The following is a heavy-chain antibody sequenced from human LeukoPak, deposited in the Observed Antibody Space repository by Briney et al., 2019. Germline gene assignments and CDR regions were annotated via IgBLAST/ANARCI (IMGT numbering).Heavy chain of an antibody. V-gene: IGHV3-23*01. J-gene: IGHJ4*02. CDR1: GFTFSSYE. CDR2: ISSSGGST. CDR3: ARGVGATGFDY. Sequence: GGSLRLSCAASGFTFSSYEMNWVRQAPGKGLEWVSYISSSGGSTYYADSVKGRFTISRDNSKNTLYLQMNSLRAEDTALYYCARGVGATGFDYWGQGTLVTVSS. D-gene: IGHD1-26*01.